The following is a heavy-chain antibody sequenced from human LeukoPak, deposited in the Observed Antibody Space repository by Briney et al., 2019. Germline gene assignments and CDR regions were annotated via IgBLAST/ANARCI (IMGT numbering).Heavy chain of an antibody. D-gene: IGHD1-14*01. Sequence: GGSLRLSCAGSGFTFGGYGMHWFRQTPGKGLEWVAVIAYDGSRAFYADSVKGRFTISRDNSKNTMSVQMDDLRAEDTAVYYCTRYNNDHLDYWGQGTLVTVSS. CDR1: GFTFGGYG. J-gene: IGHJ4*02. V-gene: IGHV3-33*01. CDR3: TRYNNDHLDY. CDR2: IAYDGSRA.